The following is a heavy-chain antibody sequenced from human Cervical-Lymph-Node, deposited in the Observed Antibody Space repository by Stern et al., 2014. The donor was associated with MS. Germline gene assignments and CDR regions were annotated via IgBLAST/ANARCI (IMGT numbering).Heavy chain of an antibody. Sequence: VQLVQSGAEVKKPGESLKISCQGSGYTFSNFWIGWVRQKPGKGLEWMGSIYPGDSDTRNNPSFQGQVTISADKFASTAYLQWNSLTASDTAIYYCARRNYYDTRGYSWYFDFWGRGTLVTVSS. CDR3: ARRNYYDTRGYSWYFDF. V-gene: IGHV5-51*01. CDR2: IYPGDSDT. J-gene: IGHJ2*01. CDR1: GYTFSNFW. D-gene: IGHD3-22*01.